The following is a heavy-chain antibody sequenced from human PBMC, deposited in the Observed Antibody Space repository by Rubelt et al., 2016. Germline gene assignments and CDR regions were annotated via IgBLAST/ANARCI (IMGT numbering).Heavy chain of an antibody. J-gene: IGHJ6*02. CDR1: GGSINSYY. V-gene: IGHV4-59*08. D-gene: IGHD5-12*01. Sequence: QVQLQESGPGLVKASETLSLTCTVSGGSINSYYWNWIRQPPGKGPEWIGYIYYTGTTNYNPSLKSRVTISVDTSKNQFSLKLSSVTAADTAVYYCARQPSSHTSGFLGGMDVWGQGTTVTVSS. CDR3: ARQPSSHTSGFLGGMDV. CDR2: IYYTGTT.